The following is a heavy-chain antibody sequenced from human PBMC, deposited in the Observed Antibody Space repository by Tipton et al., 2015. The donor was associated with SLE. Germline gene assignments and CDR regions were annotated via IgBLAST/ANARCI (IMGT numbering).Heavy chain of an antibody. CDR3: ARENDFWSGYSFFDY. CDR2: ISSGSSYT. V-gene: IGHV3-21*05. Sequence: SLRLSCAASGFAFSSYAMSWVRQAPGKGLEWVSHISSGSSYTNYADSVKGRFTISRDNAKNSLYLQMNSLRAEDTAVYYCARENDFWSGYSFFDYWGQGTLVTVSS. D-gene: IGHD3-3*01. J-gene: IGHJ4*02. CDR1: GFAFSSYA.